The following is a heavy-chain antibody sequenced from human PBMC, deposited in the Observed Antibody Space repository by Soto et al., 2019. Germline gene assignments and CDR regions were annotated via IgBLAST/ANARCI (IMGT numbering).Heavy chain of an antibody. V-gene: IGHV4-34*01. D-gene: IGHD5-18*01. CDR3: AEGYTAMVTLNY. CDR1: GGSFSGYY. J-gene: IGHJ4*02. CDR2: INHSGST. Sequence: SETLSLTCAVYGGSFSGYYWSWIRQPPGKGLEWIGEINHSGSTNYNPSLKSRVTISVDTSKNQFSLKLSSVTAADTAVYYCAEGYTAMVTLNYWSQGTLVTVSS.